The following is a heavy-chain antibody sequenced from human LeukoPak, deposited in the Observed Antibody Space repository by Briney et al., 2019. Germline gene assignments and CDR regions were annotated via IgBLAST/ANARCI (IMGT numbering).Heavy chain of an antibody. J-gene: IGHJ4*02. CDR1: GFTFSSYA. CDR2: ISGSGGST. V-gene: IGHV3-23*01. Sequence: GGSLRLSCAASGFTFSSYAMSWVRQAPGKGLEWVSAISGSGGSTYYADSVKGRFTISRDNSKNTLYLQMNSLRAEDTAVYYCAKDLRVDTAKAPSGFDYWGQGTLVTVSS. D-gene: IGHD5-18*01. CDR3: AKDLRVDTAKAPSGFDY.